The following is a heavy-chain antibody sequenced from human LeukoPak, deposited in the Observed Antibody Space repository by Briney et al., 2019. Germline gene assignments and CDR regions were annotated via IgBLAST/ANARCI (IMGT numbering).Heavy chain of an antibody. J-gene: IGHJ3*02. V-gene: IGHV1-2*02. D-gene: IGHD3-22*01. CDR2: VNPNTGGT. Sequence: ASVKVSCKASKYRFTGYYIHWVRQAPGQGLEWMGWVNPNTGGTKYGQKFQGRVTMTRDTSINTAYMELSRLKSDDTAVYYCAKSNGYGLIDIWGQGTMVTVSS. CDR3: AKSNGYGLIDI. CDR1: KYRFTGYY.